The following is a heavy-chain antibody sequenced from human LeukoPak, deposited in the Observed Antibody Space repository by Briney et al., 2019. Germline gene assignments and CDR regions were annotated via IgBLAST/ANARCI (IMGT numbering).Heavy chain of an antibody. Sequence: ASVKVSCKASGYTLNNYGISWVRQVPGQGLEWMGWISPYNGNTKFAQKFQGRVTVTTETSTSTAYMELRNLRSDDTAVYYCARQSYFDGRGDDAFDIWGQGTMVTVSS. CDR1: GYTLNNYG. D-gene: IGHD2-15*01. CDR3: ARQSYFDGRGDDAFDI. CDR2: ISPYNGNT. J-gene: IGHJ3*02. V-gene: IGHV1-18*01.